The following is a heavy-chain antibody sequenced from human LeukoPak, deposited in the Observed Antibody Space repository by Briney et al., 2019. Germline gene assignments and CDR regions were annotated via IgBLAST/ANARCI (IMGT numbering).Heavy chain of an antibody. J-gene: IGHJ4*02. Sequence: SETLSLTCTVSGGSISSSSYYWGWIRQPPGKGLEWIGSIYYSGSTYYNPSLKSRVTISVDTSKNQFSLKLSSVTAADTAVYYCARDHEGHYYGSGSYYKDRGQGTLVTVSS. CDR2: IYYSGST. V-gene: IGHV4-39*07. CDR1: GGSISSSSYY. D-gene: IGHD3-10*01. CDR3: ARDHEGHYYGSGSYYKD.